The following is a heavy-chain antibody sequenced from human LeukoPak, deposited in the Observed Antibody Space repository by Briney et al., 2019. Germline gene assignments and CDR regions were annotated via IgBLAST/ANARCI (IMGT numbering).Heavy chain of an antibody. D-gene: IGHD2-21*02. CDR2: IYSDNT. J-gene: IGHJ6*03. CDR1: GFTVSSNS. Sequence: GGSLRLSCTVSGFTVSSNSMSWVRQAPGKGLEWVSFIYSDNTHYSDSVKGRFTISRDNSKNTLYLQLNSLRAEDTAVYYCAKDGGDYDYYYYMDVWGKGTTVTISS. CDR3: AKDGGDYDYYYYMDV. V-gene: IGHV3-53*01.